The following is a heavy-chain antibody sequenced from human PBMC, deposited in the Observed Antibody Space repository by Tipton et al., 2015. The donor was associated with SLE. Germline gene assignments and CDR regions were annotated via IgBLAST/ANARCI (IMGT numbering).Heavy chain of an antibody. CDR1: GGSISSYY. CDR2: IYYRGST. J-gene: IGHJ6*02. V-gene: IGHV4-59*08. Sequence: TLSLTCTVSGGSISSYYWSWIRQPPGKGLEWIGYIYYRGSTNYNPSLKSRVTISVDTSKNQFSLKLSSVTAADTAGYYCARQGQQLVRPYYYGMDVWGQGTTVTVSS. CDR3: ARQGQQLVRPYYYGMDV. D-gene: IGHD6-13*01.